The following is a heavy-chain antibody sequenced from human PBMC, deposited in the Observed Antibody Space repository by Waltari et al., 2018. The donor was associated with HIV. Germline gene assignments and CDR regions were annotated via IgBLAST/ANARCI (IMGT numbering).Heavy chain of an antibody. Sequence: EVQLVESGGGLVQPGGSLRLPCAASGFPFSWYWMSWVRQAPGKGLEWVANIKQDGSEKYYVDSVNGRFTISRDNAENSLYLQMNSLRAEDTAVYYCARGGFYGSGSKVNWGQGTLVTVSS. CDR3: ARGGFYGSGSKVN. J-gene: IGHJ4*02. CDR2: IKQDGSEK. V-gene: IGHV3-7*04. D-gene: IGHD3-10*01. CDR1: GFPFSWYW.